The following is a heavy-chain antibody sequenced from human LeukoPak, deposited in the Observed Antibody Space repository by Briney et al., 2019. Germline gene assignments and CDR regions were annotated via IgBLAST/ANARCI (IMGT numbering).Heavy chain of an antibody. CDR3: ARDPVDTAMALNWFDP. V-gene: IGHV3-30-3*01. Sequence: GGSLRLSCAASGFTFSSYAVRWVRQAPGKGLEWVAVISYDGSNKYYADSVKGRFTISRDNSKNTLYLQMNSLRAEDTAVYYCARDPVDTAMALNWFDPWGQGTLVTVSS. CDR1: GFTFSSYA. D-gene: IGHD5-18*01. J-gene: IGHJ5*02. CDR2: ISYDGSNK.